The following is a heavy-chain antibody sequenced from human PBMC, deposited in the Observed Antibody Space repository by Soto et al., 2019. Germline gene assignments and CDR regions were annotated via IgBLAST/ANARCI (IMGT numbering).Heavy chain of an antibody. Sequence: VGSLRLSCTASGFDFSTYSMNWVRQAPGKGLEWIAYVSMDSDTIHYADSVKGRFTISRDDAENSLYLQMNSLRDEDTATYYCARLYYDYVWGQGTTVTVSS. J-gene: IGHJ6*02. CDR2: VSMDSDTI. V-gene: IGHV3-48*02. CDR3: ARLYYDYV. CDR1: GFDFSTYS. D-gene: IGHD3-3*01.